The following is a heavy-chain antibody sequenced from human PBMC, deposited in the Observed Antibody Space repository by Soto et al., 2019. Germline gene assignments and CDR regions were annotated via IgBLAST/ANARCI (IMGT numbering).Heavy chain of an antibody. D-gene: IGHD2-2*01. CDR3: ARTVYSGTNHDY. CDR2: INHSGST. J-gene: IGHJ4*02. V-gene: IGHV4-34*01. CDR1: GGSFSGYY. Sequence: PSETLSLTCAVYGGSFSGYYWSWIRQPPGKGLEWIGEINHSGSTNYNPSLKSRVTISVDKSKNQFSLKLSSVTAADTAVYYCARTVYSGTNHDYWGQGTLVTVSS.